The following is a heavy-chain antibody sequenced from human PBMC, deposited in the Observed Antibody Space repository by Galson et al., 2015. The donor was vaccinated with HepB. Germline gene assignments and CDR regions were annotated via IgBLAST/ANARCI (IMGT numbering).Heavy chain of an antibody. V-gene: IGHV3-30*18. Sequence: SLRLSCAASGFTFSSYGMHWVRQAPGKGLEWVAVISYDGSNKYYADSVKGRFTISRDNSKNTLYLQMNSLRAEDTAVYYCAKDKFRIVGATLDYWGQGTLVTVSS. CDR3: AKDKFRIVGATLDY. CDR2: ISYDGSNK. CDR1: GFTFSSYG. J-gene: IGHJ4*02. D-gene: IGHD1-26*01.